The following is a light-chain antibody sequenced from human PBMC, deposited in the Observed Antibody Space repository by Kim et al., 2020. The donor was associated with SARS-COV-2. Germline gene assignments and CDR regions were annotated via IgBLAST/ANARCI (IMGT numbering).Light chain of an antibody. CDR3: QQYYTTPPT. V-gene: IGKV4-1*01. Sequence: ATFMCMSSESILYSSKNKNLLAWYQQKTGQPPDLHVYWASTGESGVPDLFRGSGSGTDFTLTISSLQAGYVAVYYCQQYYTTPPTFGGGTKVDIK. CDR2: WAS. CDR1: ESILYSSKNKNL. J-gene: IGKJ4*01.